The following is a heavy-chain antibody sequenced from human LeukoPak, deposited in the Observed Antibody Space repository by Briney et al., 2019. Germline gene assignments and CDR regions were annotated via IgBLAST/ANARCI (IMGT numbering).Heavy chain of an antibody. Sequence: SETLSLTCTVSGGSISSSSYYWGWIRQPPGKGLEWIGSIYYSGSTYYNPSLKSRVTISVDTSKNQFSLKLSSVTAADTAVYYCARGSGGAIDIWGQGTMVTVSS. CDR1: GGSISSSSYY. V-gene: IGHV4-39*07. J-gene: IGHJ3*02. D-gene: IGHD6-25*01. CDR3: ARGSGGAIDI. CDR2: IYYSGST.